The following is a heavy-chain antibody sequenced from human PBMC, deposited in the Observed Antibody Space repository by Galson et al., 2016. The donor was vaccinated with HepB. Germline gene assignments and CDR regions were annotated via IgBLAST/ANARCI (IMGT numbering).Heavy chain of an antibody. CDR1: GGSITNYY. J-gene: IGHJ5*02. Sequence: SETLSLTCTISGGSITNYYWSWIRQPPGKGLEWIGYVYYSGSTNYNASLKSRVTISVDTSKNQFSLRLSSVTAADTAVYYCARQRGSPAAMGWFDPWGQGTLVTVSS. V-gene: IGHV4-59*08. CDR2: VYYSGST. D-gene: IGHD2-2*01. CDR3: ARQRGSPAAMGWFDP.